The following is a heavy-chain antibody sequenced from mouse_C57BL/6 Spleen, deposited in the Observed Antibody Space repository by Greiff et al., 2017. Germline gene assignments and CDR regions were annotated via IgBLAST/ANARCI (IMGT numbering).Heavy chain of an antibody. Sequence: VMLVESGAELARPGASVKMSCKASGYTFTSYTMHWVKQRPGQGLEWIGYINPSSGYTKYNQKFKDKATLTADKSSSTAYMQLSSLTSEDAAVYYCARGDGSSYEDYIDYWGQGTTLTDSS. V-gene: IGHV1-4*01. CDR3: ARGDGSSYEDYIDY. J-gene: IGHJ2*01. CDR2: INPSSGYT. D-gene: IGHD1-1*01. CDR1: GYTFTSYT.